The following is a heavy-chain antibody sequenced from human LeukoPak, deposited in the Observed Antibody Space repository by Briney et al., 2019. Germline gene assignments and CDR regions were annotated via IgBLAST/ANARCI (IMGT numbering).Heavy chain of an antibody. CDR3: ARAEYYYGSGSYYNPMASDY. D-gene: IGHD3-10*01. J-gene: IGHJ4*02. CDR1: GFTFSSYA. V-gene: IGHV3-30*04. CDR2: ISYDGSNK. Sequence: GGSLRLSCAASGFTFSSYAMHWVRQAPGKGLEWVAVISYDGSNKHYADSVKGRFTISRDNAKNSLYLQMNSLRAEDTAVYYCARAEYYYGSGSYYNPMASDYWGQGTLVTVSS.